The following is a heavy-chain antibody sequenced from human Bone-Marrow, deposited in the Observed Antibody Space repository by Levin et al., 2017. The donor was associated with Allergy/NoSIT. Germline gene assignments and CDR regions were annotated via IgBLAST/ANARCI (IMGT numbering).Heavy chain of an antibody. CDR2: IIPIFGTA. D-gene: IGHD1/OR15-1a*01. V-gene: IGHV1-69*06. Sequence: SVKVSCKASGGTFSSYAISWVRQAPGQGLEWMGGIIPIFGTANYAQKFQGRVTITADKSTSTAYMELSSLRSEDTAVYYCARERRDWNTNWFDPWGQGTLVTVSS. CDR1: GGTFSSYA. J-gene: IGHJ5*02. CDR3: ARERRDWNTNWFDP.